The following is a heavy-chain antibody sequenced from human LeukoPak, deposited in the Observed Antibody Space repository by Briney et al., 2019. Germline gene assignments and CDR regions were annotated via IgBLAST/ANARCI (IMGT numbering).Heavy chain of an antibody. CDR3: AKDKIPAAISSPPGY. J-gene: IGHJ4*02. CDR1: GFTFSSYG. CDR2: IWYDGSNK. Sequence: GGSLRLSCAASGFTFSSYGMHWVRQAPGKGLEWVAVIWYDGSNKYYADSVKGRFTISRDNSKNTLYLQMNSLRAEDTAVYYCAKDKIPAAISSPPGYWGQGTLVTVSS. D-gene: IGHD2-2*02. V-gene: IGHV3-33*06.